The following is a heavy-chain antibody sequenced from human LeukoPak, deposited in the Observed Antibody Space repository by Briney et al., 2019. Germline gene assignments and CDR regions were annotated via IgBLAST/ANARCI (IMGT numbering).Heavy chain of an antibody. J-gene: IGHJ4*02. V-gene: IGHV3-74*01. D-gene: IGHD3-16*01. CDR2: IQRDGSSP. CDR3: SRGHYGPDY. Sequence: GGSLRLSCTASGFAYSGSSMHWVRQAPGKGLEWVSGIQRDGSSPTYADSVKGRFTISRDNAKGSVYLQANILRAEDTAVYYCSRGHYGPDYWGQGTLVTVSS. CDR1: GFAYSGSS.